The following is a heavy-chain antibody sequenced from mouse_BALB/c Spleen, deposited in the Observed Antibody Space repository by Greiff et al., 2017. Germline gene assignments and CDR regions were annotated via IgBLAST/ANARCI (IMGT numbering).Heavy chain of an antibody. CDR3: ARDRPYSDY. Sequence: EVKLVESGGGLVQPGGSLRLSCATSGFTFTDYYMSWVRQPPGKALEWLGFIRNKANGYTTEYSASVKGRFTISRDNSQSILYLQMNTLRAEDSATYYCARDRPYSDYWGQGTTLTVSS. J-gene: IGHJ2*01. CDR2: IRNKANGYTT. V-gene: IGHV7-3*02. CDR1: GFTFTDYY.